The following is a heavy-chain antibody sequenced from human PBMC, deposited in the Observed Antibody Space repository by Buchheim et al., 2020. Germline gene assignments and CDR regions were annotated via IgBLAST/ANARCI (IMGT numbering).Heavy chain of an antibody. CDR2: ISYDGSNK. J-gene: IGHJ6*02. CDR1: GFTFSSYG. Sequence: QVQLVESGGGVVQPGRSLRLSCAASGFTFSSYGMHWVRQAPGKGLEWVAVISYDGSNKYYADSVKGRFTISRDNSKNTLYLKMNSLRAEDTAVYYCAKDLGGDLTYYYGMDVWGQGTT. D-gene: IGHD2-21*02. V-gene: IGHV3-30*18. CDR3: AKDLGGDLTYYYGMDV.